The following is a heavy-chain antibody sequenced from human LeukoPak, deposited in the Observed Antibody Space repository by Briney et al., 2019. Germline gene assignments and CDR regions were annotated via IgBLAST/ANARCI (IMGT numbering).Heavy chain of an antibody. CDR3: AKARGIAVAGQAFDI. V-gene: IGHV3-23*01. J-gene: IGHJ3*02. Sequence: GGSLRLSCAASGFTFGSYAMSWVRQAPGKGLEWVSAISGSGGSTYYADSVKGRFTISRDNSKNTLYLQMNSLRAEDTAVYYCAKARGIAVAGQAFDIRGQGTMVTVSS. D-gene: IGHD6-19*01. CDR1: GFTFGSYA. CDR2: ISGSGGST.